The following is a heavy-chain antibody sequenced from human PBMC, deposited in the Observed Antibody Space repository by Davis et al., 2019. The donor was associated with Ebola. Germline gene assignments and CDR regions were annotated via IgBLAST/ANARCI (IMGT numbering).Heavy chain of an antibody. V-gene: IGHV3-21*01. CDR2: ISSSSSYI. J-gene: IGHJ6*02. CDR3: AREGGGYYYGMDV. Sequence: GESLKISCAASGFTFSSYSMNWVRQAPGKGLEWVSSISSSSSYIYYADSVKGRFTISRENAKNSLYLQMNSLRAGDTAVYYCAREGGGYYYGMDVWGQGTTVTVSS. CDR1: GFTFSSYS. D-gene: IGHD2-15*01.